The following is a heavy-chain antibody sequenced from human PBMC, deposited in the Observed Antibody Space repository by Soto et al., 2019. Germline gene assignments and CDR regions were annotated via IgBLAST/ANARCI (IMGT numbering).Heavy chain of an antibody. V-gene: IGHV4-4*08. J-gene: IGHJ4*02. D-gene: IGHD6-19*01. CDR3: ARRYGWLYFDY. CDR1: GGSFSDYY. CDR2: LYNTGST. Sequence: PSETLSLTCAVYGGSFSDYYWSWIRQPPGKGLEWIGYLYNTGSTIYNPSLKSRVTISVDTSKNQFSLRLISVTAADTALYYCARRYGWLYFDYWGQGSLVTVSS.